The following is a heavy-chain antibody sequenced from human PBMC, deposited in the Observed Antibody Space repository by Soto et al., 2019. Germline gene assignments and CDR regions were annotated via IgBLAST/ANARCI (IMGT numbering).Heavy chain of an antibody. Sequence: QVQLVESGGGVVQPGRSLRLSCAASGFTFSSYGMHWVRQAPGKGLEWVAVISYDGSNKYYADSVKGRFTISRDNYKNTLYQQMNSLRAADTAGYYCAKHFSGRVEYFQHRGPGTPVTVSP. D-gene: IGHD6-19*01. CDR1: GFTFSSYG. J-gene: IGHJ1*01. CDR3: AKHFSGRVEYFQH. V-gene: IGHV3-30*18. CDR2: ISYDGSNK.